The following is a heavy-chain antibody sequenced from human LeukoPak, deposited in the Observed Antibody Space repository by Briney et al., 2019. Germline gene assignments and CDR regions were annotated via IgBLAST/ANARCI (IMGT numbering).Heavy chain of an antibody. Sequence: WASVKVSCKASGGTFSSYAISWVRQAPGQGLEWMGGIIPIFGTANYAQKFQGRVTITADESTSTAYMELSSLRSEDTAVYYCASVIVVVPAVKQPPNNWFDPWGQGTLVTVSS. CDR2: IIPIFGTA. J-gene: IGHJ5*02. D-gene: IGHD2-2*01. V-gene: IGHV1-69*13. CDR3: ASVIVVVPAVKQPPNNWFDP. CDR1: GGTFSSYA.